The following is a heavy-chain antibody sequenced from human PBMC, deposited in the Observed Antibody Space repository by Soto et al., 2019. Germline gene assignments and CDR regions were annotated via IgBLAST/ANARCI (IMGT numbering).Heavy chain of an antibody. CDR3: ARGGSGSYGDYYGMDI. CDR1: GFTFSTYW. V-gene: IGHV3-74*02. D-gene: IGHD1-26*01. Sequence: EVQLAESGGGLVQPGGSLRLSCAASGFTFSTYWMHWVRQAPGKGLLWVARLNHDEPRTDYGDSVKGRFTISRDIDKNXLYLQMNSLSAEDTAVYYCARGGSGSYGDYYGMDIWGQGTTVTVSS. CDR2: LNHDEPRT. J-gene: IGHJ6*02.